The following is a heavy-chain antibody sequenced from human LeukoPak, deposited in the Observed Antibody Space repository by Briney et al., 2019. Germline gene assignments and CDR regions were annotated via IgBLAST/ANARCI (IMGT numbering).Heavy chain of an antibody. Sequence: PGGSLRLSCAASGFTFSSYAMSWVRQAPGKGLEWVSAISGSGGSTYYADSVKGRFTISRDNSKDTLYLQMNSLRAEDTAVYYCAKVRGRPSEYFQHWGQGTLVTVSS. CDR1: GFTFSSYA. V-gene: IGHV3-23*01. D-gene: IGHD1-26*01. J-gene: IGHJ1*01. CDR2: ISGSGGST. CDR3: AKVRGRPSEYFQH.